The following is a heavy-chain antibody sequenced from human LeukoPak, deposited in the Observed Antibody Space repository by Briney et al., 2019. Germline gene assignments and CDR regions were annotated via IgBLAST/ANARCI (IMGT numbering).Heavy chain of an antibody. D-gene: IGHD3-22*01. CDR2: IYYSGST. Sequence: PSETLSLTCTVSGGSISSGGYYWSWIRQHPGKGLEWIGYIYYSGSTYYNPSLESRVTISVDTSKNQFSLKLSSVTAADTAVYYCASLYDSSGYRDYWGQGTLVTVSS. CDR1: GGSISSGGYY. CDR3: ASLYDSSGYRDY. J-gene: IGHJ4*02. V-gene: IGHV4-31*03.